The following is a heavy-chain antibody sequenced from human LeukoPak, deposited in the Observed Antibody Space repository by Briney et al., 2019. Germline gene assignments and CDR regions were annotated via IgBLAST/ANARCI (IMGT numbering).Heavy chain of an antibody. Sequence: SETLSLTCTVSGGSISSYYWSWIRQPPGKGLEWIGYIYYSGSTNYNPSLKSRVTISVDTSKNQFSLKLSSVTAADTAVYYCASTVGYRKIGWFDPWGQGTLVTVSS. J-gene: IGHJ5*02. CDR3: ASTVGYRKIGWFDP. CDR2: IYYSGST. V-gene: IGHV4-59*01. CDR1: GGSISSYY. D-gene: IGHD5-24*01.